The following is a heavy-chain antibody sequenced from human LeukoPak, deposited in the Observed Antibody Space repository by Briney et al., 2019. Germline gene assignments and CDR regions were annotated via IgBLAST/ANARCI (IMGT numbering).Heavy chain of an antibody. Sequence: PSETLSLTCAVYGGSFSGYYWSWIRQPPGKGLEWIGEINHSGSTNYNPSLKSRVTISVDTSKNQFSLKLSSVTAADTAVYYCARGAKMATTRIDYWGQGTLVTVSS. CDR1: GGSFSGYY. CDR2: INHSGST. CDR3: ARGAKMATTRIDY. D-gene: IGHD5-24*01. J-gene: IGHJ4*02. V-gene: IGHV4-34*01.